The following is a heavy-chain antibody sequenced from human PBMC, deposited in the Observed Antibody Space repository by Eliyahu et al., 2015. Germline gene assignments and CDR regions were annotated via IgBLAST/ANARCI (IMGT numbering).Heavy chain of an antibody. CDR1: GFIFSSDW. CDR2: IKPDGTEG. Sequence: EVQLVESGGGLVQPGXSLRLSXAVSGFIFSSDWMSWVRQAPGKGLGWVAKIKPDGTEGYYVDSVKGRFTISRDNAKNSLYLQMNSLRDEDTAVYYCARETWFRLDWWGQGTLVTVSS. J-gene: IGHJ4*02. V-gene: IGHV3-7*04. CDR3: ARETWFRLDW. D-gene: IGHD3-10*01.